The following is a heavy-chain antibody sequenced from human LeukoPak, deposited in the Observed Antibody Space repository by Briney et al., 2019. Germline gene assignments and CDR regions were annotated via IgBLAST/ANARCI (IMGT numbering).Heavy chain of an antibody. Sequence: SETLSLTCNVFGGSIGSSSYYWGWIRQAPGKGLEWIGSIYYSGSVYYNPSLKSRVTISEDTSKNRFSLKLSSVTAADTAVYYCARRRVWFEELLHYFDYWGQGILVTVSS. J-gene: IGHJ4*02. D-gene: IGHD3-10*01. V-gene: IGHV4-39*01. CDR3: ARRRVWFEELLHYFDY. CDR2: IYYSGSV. CDR1: GGSIGSSSYY.